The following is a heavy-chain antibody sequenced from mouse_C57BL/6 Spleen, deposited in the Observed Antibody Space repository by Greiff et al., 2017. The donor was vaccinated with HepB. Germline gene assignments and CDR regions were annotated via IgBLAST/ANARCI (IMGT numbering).Heavy chain of an antibody. V-gene: IGHV1-15*01. CDR3: RTGTSAY. CDR1: GYTFTDYE. D-gene: IGHD4-1*01. J-gene: IGHJ3*01. Sequence: QVQLKESGAELVRPGASVTLSCKASGYTFTDYEMHWVKQTPVHGLEWIGAIDPETGGTAYNQKFKGKAILTADKSSSTAYMELRSLTSEDSAVYYCRTGTSAYWGQGTLVTVSA. CDR2: IDPETGGT.